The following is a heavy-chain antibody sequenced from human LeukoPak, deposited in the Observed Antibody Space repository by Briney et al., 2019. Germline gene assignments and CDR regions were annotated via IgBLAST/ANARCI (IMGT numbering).Heavy chain of an antibody. CDR3: AGFFCDNSPDAFDL. Sequence: SVKVSCKASGGGFHFTSHAITWVRQPPGQGLEWMAGFIHIYGSPSYAQKVQGRVTMTSDESTRTVYMELSSLRSEDTAVYYCAGFFCDNSPDAFDLWGQGTMVSVSS. CDR1: GGGFHFTSHA. J-gene: IGHJ3*01. V-gene: IGHV1-69*01. D-gene: IGHD3-22*01. CDR2: FIHIYGSP.